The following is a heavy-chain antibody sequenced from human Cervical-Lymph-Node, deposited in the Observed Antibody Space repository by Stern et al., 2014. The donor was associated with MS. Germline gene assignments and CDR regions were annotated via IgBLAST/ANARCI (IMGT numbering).Heavy chain of an antibody. Sequence: QVQLQQWGAGLLKPSETLSLTCAVYGGSFSGYYWSWIRQPPGKGLAWIGEINHSGSTNYNPSLKSRVTISVDTSKNQFSLKLSSVTAADTAVYYCARRVSVYRYYFDYWGQGTLVTVSS. CDR3: ARRVSVYRYYFDY. CDR1: GGSFSGYY. CDR2: INHSGST. V-gene: IGHV4-34*01. J-gene: IGHJ4*02. D-gene: IGHD4-11*01.